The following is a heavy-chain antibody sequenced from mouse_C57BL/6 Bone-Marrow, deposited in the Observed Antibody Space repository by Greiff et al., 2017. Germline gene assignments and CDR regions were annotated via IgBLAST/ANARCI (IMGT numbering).Heavy chain of an antibody. D-gene: IGHD1-1*01. Sequence: VKLMESGAELMKPGASVKLSCKATGYTFTGYWIEWVKQRPGHGLEWIGEILPGSGSTNYNEKFKGKATFTADTSSNTAYMQLSSLTTEDSAIYYCARFRHYYGSSTYYFDYWGQGTTLTVSS. CDR3: ARFRHYYGSSTYYFDY. CDR1: GYTFTGYW. CDR2: ILPGSGST. V-gene: IGHV1-9*01. J-gene: IGHJ2*01.